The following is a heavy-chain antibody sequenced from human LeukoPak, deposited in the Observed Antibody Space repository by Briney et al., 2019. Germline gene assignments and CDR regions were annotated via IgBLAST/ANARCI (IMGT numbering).Heavy chain of an antibody. V-gene: IGHV4-59*08. J-gene: IGHJ4*02. D-gene: IGHD6-13*01. Sequence: SETLSLTCTVSGGSISSYYWSWIRQPPGKGLEWIGYIYYSGSTYYNPSLKSRVTISVDTSKNQFSLKLSSVTAADTAVYYCARSPGIAAAGTKGNDYWGQGTLVTVSS. CDR3: ARSPGIAAAGTKGNDY. CDR2: IYYSGST. CDR1: GGSISSYY.